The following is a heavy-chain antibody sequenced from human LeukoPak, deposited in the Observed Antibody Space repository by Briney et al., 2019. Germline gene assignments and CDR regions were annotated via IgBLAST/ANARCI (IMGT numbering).Heavy chain of an antibody. J-gene: IGHJ4*02. CDR2: ISASGGST. D-gene: IGHD1-1*01. CDR1: GLTSSSYA. V-gene: IGHV3-23*01. CDR3: APNWNLDY. Sequence: GGSLRLSCVVSGLTSSSYAMSWVRQAPGKGLDWVSAISASGGSTYYADSVKGRFTISRDNSKNTVYLQLNSLRGEDTAIYYCAPNWNLDYWGQGSLVTVSS.